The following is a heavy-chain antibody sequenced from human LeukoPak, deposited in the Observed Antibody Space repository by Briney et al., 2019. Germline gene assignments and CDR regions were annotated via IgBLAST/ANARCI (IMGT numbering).Heavy chain of an antibody. D-gene: IGHD7-27*01. V-gene: IGHV1-2*02. CDR2: INPNSDGT. CDR1: GGTFSSYA. J-gene: IGHJ4*02. CDR3: ARDPVPGDFDY. Sequence: ASVKLSCKASGGTFSSYAISWVRQAPGQGCEWSGWINPNSDGTNYAQKFQGRVNLTRETSISTAYMELSRLRSDDTAVYYCARDPVPGDFDYWGQGTLVTVSS.